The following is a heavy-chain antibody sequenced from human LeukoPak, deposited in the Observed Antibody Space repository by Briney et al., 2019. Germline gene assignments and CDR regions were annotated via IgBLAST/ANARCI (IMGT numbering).Heavy chain of an antibody. Sequence: SETLSLTCAVYGGSFSGYYWSWIRQPPGKGLEWIGEINHSRSTNYNPSLKSRVTISVDTSKNQFSLKLSSVTAADTAVYYCARTRSFCSSTSCYVYYFDYWGQGTLVTVSS. D-gene: IGHD2-2*01. J-gene: IGHJ4*02. CDR1: GGSFSGYY. V-gene: IGHV4-34*01. CDR3: ARTRSFCSSTSCYVYYFDY. CDR2: INHSRST.